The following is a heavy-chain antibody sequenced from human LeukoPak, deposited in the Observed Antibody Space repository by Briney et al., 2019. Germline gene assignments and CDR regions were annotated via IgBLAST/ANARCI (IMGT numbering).Heavy chain of an antibody. CDR2: IYSGGST. D-gene: IGHD3-9*01. V-gene: IGHV3-53*04. CDR1: GFTVSSNY. J-gene: IGHJ6*02. Sequence: GGSLRLSCAASGFTVSSNYMSWVRQAPGKGLEWVSVIYSGGSTYYADSVKGRFTISRHNSKNTLYLQMNSLRAEDTAVYYCARVDFSERGYYYSMDVWGQGTTVTVSS. CDR3: ARVDFSERGYYYSMDV.